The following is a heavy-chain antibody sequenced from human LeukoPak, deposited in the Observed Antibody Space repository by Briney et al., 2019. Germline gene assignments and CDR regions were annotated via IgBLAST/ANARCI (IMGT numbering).Heavy chain of an antibody. V-gene: IGHV1-69*13. Sequence: ASVKVSCKASGYTFTSYAISWVRQAPGQGLEWMGGIIPIFGTANYAQKFQGRVTITADESTSTAYMELSSLRSEDTAVYYCAHTYYYDSSGHYFDYWGQGTLVTVSS. J-gene: IGHJ4*02. CDR3: AHTYYYDSSGHYFDY. CDR2: IIPIFGTA. D-gene: IGHD3-22*01. CDR1: GYTFTSYA.